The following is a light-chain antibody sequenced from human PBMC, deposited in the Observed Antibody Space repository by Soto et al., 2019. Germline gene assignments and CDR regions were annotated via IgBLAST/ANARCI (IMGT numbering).Light chain of an antibody. CDR3: QKDNSAPLT. CDR2: GAS. V-gene: IGKV1-27*01. J-gene: IGKJ4*01. Sequence: DIQMTQSPSSLSASVGDRVTITCRASQGINIYLAWYQQKPGKVPKLLINGASTLQSGVPSRFRGSGSGTDFSLTISSLQPEDVATYYCQKDNSAPLTFGGRTKVEIK. CDR1: QGINIY.